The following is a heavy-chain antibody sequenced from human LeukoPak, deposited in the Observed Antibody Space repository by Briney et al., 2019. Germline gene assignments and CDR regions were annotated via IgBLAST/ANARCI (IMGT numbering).Heavy chain of an antibody. J-gene: IGHJ4*02. Sequence: SETLSLTCTVSGGSISSSSYYWGWIRQPPGKGLEWIGSIYYSGSTYYNPSLKSRVTISVDTSKNQFSLKLSSVTAADTAVYYCASFRTGYSSGWYNIGGPDQEYYFDYWGREPWSPSPQ. CDR2: IYYSGST. V-gene: IGHV4-39*01. CDR1: GGSISSSSYY. CDR3: ASFRTGYSSGWYNIGGPDQEYYFDY. D-gene: IGHD6-19*01.